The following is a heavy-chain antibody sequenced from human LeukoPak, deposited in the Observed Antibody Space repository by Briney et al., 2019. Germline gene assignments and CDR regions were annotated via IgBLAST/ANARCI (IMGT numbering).Heavy chain of an antibody. V-gene: IGHV3-7*03. CDR2: IKEDGSET. CDR1: GFTISDYW. Sequence: GGSLRLSCAASGFTISDYWMSWVRQAPGKGLEWVANIKEDGSETNYVDSAKGRFTISRDNAKNSLYLQMNSLRPEDTALYYCAKGDGGSGSRFDYWGQGTLVTVSS. CDR3: AKGDGGSGSRFDY. J-gene: IGHJ4*02. D-gene: IGHD3-10*01.